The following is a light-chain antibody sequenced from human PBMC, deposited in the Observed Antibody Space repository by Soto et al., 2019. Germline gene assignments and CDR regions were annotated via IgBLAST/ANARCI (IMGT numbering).Light chain of an antibody. CDR3: QQYNNWPPYT. CDR2: GAS. Sequence: IVMTQSPATLSVSPGDRVTLSCRASQSVSSDSAWYQQRPGQAPRLLIYGASTRATGIPARFSGTGSGTEFTLTISSLQSEDFAFYYCQQYNNWPPYTFGQGTKLEIK. CDR1: QSVSSD. J-gene: IGKJ2*01. V-gene: IGKV3-15*01.